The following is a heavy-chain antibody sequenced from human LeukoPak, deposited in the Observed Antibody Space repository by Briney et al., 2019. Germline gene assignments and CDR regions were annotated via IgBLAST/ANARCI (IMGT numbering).Heavy chain of an antibody. CDR3: ARHVEGTMIVVVTYFDY. V-gene: IGHV4-39*01. CDR1: GGSISSSSYY. Sequence: PSETLSLTCTVSGGSISSSSYYWGWIRQPPGKGLEWIGSIYYSGSTYYNPSLKSRVTISVDTSKNQFSLKLSSVTAADTAVYYCARHVEGTMIVVVTYFDYWGQGTLVTVSS. J-gene: IGHJ4*02. D-gene: IGHD3-22*01. CDR2: IYYSGST.